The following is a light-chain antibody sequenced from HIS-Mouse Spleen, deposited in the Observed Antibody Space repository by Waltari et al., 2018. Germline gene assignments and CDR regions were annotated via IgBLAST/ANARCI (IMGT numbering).Light chain of an antibody. Sequence: SYELTQPPSVSVSPGQTASITCSGDALPQQYAYWYQQKPGQAPLLVIYKDSERPSGIPERFSGASSGTTVTLTISGVQAEDEADYYCQSADSSGTYVVFGGGTKLTVL. CDR1: ALPQQY. J-gene: IGLJ2*01. CDR2: KDS. CDR3: QSADSSGTYVV. V-gene: IGLV3-25*03.